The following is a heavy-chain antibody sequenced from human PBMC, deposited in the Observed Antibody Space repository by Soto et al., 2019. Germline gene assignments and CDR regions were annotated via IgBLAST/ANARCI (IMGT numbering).Heavy chain of an antibody. D-gene: IGHD6-6*01. J-gene: IGHJ4*02. CDR3: ARGPDSSMIDS. V-gene: IGHV3-53*02. CDR2: IYSGGTT. Sequence: EVQLVETGGGLIQPGESLRLSCAASGFTVSTNYMTWVRQAPGKGLEWISVIYSGGTTYYADSVKGRFTISRDISKNAIYLQMSGLTADDTAIYYCARGPDSSMIDSWGQGTLVTVSS. CDR1: GFTVSTNY.